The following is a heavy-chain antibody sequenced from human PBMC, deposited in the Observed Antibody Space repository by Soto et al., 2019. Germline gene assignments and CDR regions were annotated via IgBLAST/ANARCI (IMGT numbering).Heavy chain of an antibody. CDR2: INPNSGGT. V-gene: IGHV1-2*02. D-gene: IGHD1-26*01. CDR3: AREMGATSAFDI. J-gene: IGHJ3*02. CDR1: GYTFTGYY. Sequence: ASVKVSCKASGYTFTGYYMHWVRQAPGQGLEWMGWINPNSGGTNYAQKFQGRVTMTRDTSISTAYMELSRLRSDDTAVYYCAREMGATSAFDIWGQGTMVTVSS.